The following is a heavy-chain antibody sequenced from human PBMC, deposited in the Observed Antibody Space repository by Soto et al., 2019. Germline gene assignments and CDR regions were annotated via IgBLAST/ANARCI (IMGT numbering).Heavy chain of an antibody. CDR2: IIPILGIA. V-gene: IGHV1-69*02. D-gene: IGHD3-3*01. CDR1: GGTFSGYT. Sequence: ASVKVSCRASGGTFSGYTIGWVGQAPGQGLEWMGRIIPILGIANYAQKFQGRVTITADKSTSTAYMELSSLRSEDTAVYYCARSGKFLNAFDIWRQGTMVIVSS. CDR3: ARSGKFLNAFDI. J-gene: IGHJ3*02.